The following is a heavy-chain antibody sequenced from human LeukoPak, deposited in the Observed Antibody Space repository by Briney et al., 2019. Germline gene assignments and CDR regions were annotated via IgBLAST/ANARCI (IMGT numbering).Heavy chain of an antibody. CDR2: IKQDGSEK. D-gene: IGHD6-13*01. Sequence: GGSLRLSCAASGFTFSSYWMSWVRQAPGKGLEWVANIKQDGSEKYYVDSVKGRFTISRDNAKNSLYLQMNRLRAEDTAVYYCARAFIAAAGTSPYFDYWGQGTLVTVSS. CDR3: ARAFIAAAGTSPYFDY. CDR1: GFTFSSYW. V-gene: IGHV3-7*01. J-gene: IGHJ4*02.